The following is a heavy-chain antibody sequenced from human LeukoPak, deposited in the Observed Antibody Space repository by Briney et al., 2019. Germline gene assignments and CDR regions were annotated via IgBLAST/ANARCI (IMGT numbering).Heavy chain of an antibody. CDR2: ISYDGSNK. CDR1: GFTFSSYG. J-gene: IGHJ4*02. Sequence: GGSLRLSCAASGFTFSSYGMHWVRQAPGKGLEWVAVISYDGSNKYYADSVKGRFTISRDNSKNTLYLQMNSLRAEDTAVYYCAQEKWPSRSFDYWGQGTLVTVSS. V-gene: IGHV3-30*18. D-gene: IGHD5-12*01. CDR3: AQEKWPSRSFDY.